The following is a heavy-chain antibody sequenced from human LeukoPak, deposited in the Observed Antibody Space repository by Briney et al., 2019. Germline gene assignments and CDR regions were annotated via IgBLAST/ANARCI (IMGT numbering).Heavy chain of an antibody. Sequence: GGSLRLSCAASGFAFNSYSMNWVRQAPGKGLEWVASITTSSTYMHYADSVKGRFTISGDNAKNSLYLQMNSLRADDTAVYFCARHRYYFDYWGQGTLVTVSS. J-gene: IGHJ4*02. CDR1: GFAFNSYS. V-gene: IGHV3-21*01. CDR3: ARHRYYFDY. CDR2: ITTSSTYM.